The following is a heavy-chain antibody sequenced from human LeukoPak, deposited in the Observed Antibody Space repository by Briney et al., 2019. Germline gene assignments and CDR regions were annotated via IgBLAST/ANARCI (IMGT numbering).Heavy chain of an antibody. CDR2: IYYSGST. CDR1: GGSISSSSYY. D-gene: IGHD4-11*01. Sequence: PSETLSLTCTVSGGSISSSSYYWGWIRQPRGKGLEWIGSIYYSGSTYYNPSLKSRVTISVDTSKNQFSLKLSSVTAADTAVYYCARRGYSNIDFDYWGQGTLVTVSS. J-gene: IGHJ4*02. V-gene: IGHV4-39*01. CDR3: ARRGYSNIDFDY.